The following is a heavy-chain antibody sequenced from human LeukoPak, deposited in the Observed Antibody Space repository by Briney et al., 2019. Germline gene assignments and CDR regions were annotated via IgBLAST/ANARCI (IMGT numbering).Heavy chain of an antibody. CDR2: MHPTGDST. J-gene: IGHJ5*02. Sequence: ASVKVSCKASGYTFTKYYMNWVRQAPGQGLEWMGIMHPTGDSTNYAQKFQGRVTLTRDTSTGTFYMELSSLTSEDTAVYYCARHDFDLPMIYSFFVHWGQGTRVTVSS. V-gene: IGHV1-46*01. CDR3: ARHDFDLPMIYSFFVH. D-gene: IGHD3-3*01. CDR1: GYTFTKYY.